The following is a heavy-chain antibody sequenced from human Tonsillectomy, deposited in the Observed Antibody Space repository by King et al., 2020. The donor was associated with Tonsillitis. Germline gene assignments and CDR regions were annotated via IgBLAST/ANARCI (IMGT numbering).Heavy chain of an antibody. CDR3: AIPITPYCSSMSCQDDFDL. V-gene: IGHV3-30*01. CDR1: GFTFSTYT. CDR2: ISYDGRKK. D-gene: IGHD2-2*01. Sequence: VQLVESGGGVVQPGRSLTLSCAASGFTFSTYTMHWVRQAPGKGLEWVAVISYDGRKKYYADSVKGRFTISRDNSKNTLYPQMNTLRAEDTAVYYCAIPITPYCSSMSCQDDFDLWGQGTKVTVSS. J-gene: IGHJ3*01.